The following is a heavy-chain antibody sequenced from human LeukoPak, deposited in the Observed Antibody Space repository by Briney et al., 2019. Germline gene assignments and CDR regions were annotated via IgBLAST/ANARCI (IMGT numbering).Heavy chain of an antibody. D-gene: IGHD3-22*01. V-gene: IGHV1-69*02. CDR2: IIPILGIA. Sequence: SVKVSCKASGGTFSSYTISWVRQAPGQGLEWMGRIIPILGIANYAQKFQGRVTITADKSTSTAYMELSSLRSEDTAVYYCVSGRYYYDSSGYSDYWGQGTLVTVSS. CDR3: VSGRYYYDSSGYSDY. CDR1: GGTFSSYT. J-gene: IGHJ4*02.